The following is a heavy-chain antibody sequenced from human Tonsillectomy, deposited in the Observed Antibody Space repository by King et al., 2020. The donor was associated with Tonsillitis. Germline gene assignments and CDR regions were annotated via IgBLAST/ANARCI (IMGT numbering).Heavy chain of an antibody. D-gene: IGHD2/OR15-2a*01. J-gene: IGHJ3*02. CDR3: AGPISYGNDAFDI. Sequence: VQLVQSGAEVKKPGESLKISCKGSGYNFTNYWIGWVRQMPGKGLEWMGIIYPDDSDTRYSPSFQGQVTISADKSINTAYLQWSSLKASDTAIYYCAGPISYGNDAFDIGGPGKMGAGSA. V-gene: IGHV5-51*03. CDR1: GYNFTNYW. CDR2: IYPDDSDT.